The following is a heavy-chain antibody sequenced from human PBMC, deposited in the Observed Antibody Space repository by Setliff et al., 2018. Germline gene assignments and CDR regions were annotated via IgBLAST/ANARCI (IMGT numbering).Heavy chain of an antibody. CDR2: IQSTGNT. Sequence: SETLSLTCTVSGVSFGSGTYYWSWIRQPAGKGLEWIGLIQSTGNTNYNPSLQSRVIISIDTSKNQFSLKMSSVTAADTAMYYCAGTPALGTSWLSPFDYWGQGTLVTVS. CDR3: AGTPALGTSWLSPFDY. D-gene: IGHD5-12*01. V-gene: IGHV4-61*02. J-gene: IGHJ4*02. CDR1: GVSFGSGTYY.